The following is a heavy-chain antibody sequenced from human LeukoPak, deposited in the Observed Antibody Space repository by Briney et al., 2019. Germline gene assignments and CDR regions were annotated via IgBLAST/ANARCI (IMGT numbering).Heavy chain of an antibody. CDR3: ARSNQADDY. D-gene: IGHD1-14*01. CDR2: INPGGSSI. Sequence: GRSLRLSCAASGFTFSSYWMHWVRQVPGKGLVWVARINPGGSSITYADSVKGRFTISRNNAKNTLYLQMDSLRAEDTGVYYCARSNQADDYWGQGTLVTVSS. J-gene: IGHJ4*02. CDR1: GFTFSSYW. V-gene: IGHV3-74*01.